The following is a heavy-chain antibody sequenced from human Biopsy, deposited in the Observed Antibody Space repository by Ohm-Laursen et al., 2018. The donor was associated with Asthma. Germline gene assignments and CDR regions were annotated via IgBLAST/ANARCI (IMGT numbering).Heavy chain of an antibody. D-gene: IGHD2-2*01. Sequence: SLRLSCAASGFTLTTYAIHWVRQAPGKGLEWVANIKKDGSEKYYVDSVKGRFTISRDNAKNSLYLHMNSLRAEDTAVYYCARGGYCTSPTCPWGRYATDVWGQGTTVTVSS. J-gene: IGHJ6*02. CDR1: GFTLTTYA. CDR2: IKKDGSEK. CDR3: ARGGYCTSPTCPWGRYATDV. V-gene: IGHV3-7*01.